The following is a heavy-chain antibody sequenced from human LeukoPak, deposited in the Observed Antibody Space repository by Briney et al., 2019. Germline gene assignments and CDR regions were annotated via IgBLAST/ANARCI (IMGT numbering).Heavy chain of an antibody. CDR2: ISGNSDTI. J-gene: IGHJ4*02. CDR1: GFTFSGYN. D-gene: IGHD3-3*01. CDR3: ARGSGRITIFGVPY. V-gene: IGHV3-48*01. Sequence: QSGGSLRLSCAASGFTFSGYNMNWVRQAPGRGLEWVSDISGNSDTINYADSVKGRFTVSRDNANNSLSLQMNRLRAEDTAVYYCARGSGRITIFGVPYWGQGTLVTVSS.